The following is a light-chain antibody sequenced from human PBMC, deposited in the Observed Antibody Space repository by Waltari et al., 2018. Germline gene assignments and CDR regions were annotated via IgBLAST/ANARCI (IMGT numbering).Light chain of an antibody. CDR3: CSYAGSSGWV. CDR1: SSDVGSYNL. Sequence: QSALTQPASVSGSPGQSITISCTGTSSDVGSYNLVSWYQQHPGKAHKLMIYEGSKRPSGVSNRFSGSKSGNTASLTISGLQAEDEAVYYCCSYAGSSGWVFGGGTKLTVL. V-gene: IGLV2-23*01. CDR2: EGS. J-gene: IGLJ3*02.